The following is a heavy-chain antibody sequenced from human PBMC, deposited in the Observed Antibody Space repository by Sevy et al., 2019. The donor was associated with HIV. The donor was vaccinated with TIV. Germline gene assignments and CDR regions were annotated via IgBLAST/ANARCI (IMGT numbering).Heavy chain of an antibody. J-gene: IGHJ6*02. V-gene: IGHV3-30*18. D-gene: IGHD3-10*01. CDR1: GFTFSSYG. Sequence: GGSLRLSCAASGFTFSSYGMHWVRQAPGKGLEWVAVISYDGSNKYYADSVKGRFTISRDNSKNTLYLQMNSLRAEDTAVYYCAKDRPLGTHAGCMDVWGQGTTVTVSS. CDR2: ISYDGSNK. CDR3: AKDRPLGTHAGCMDV.